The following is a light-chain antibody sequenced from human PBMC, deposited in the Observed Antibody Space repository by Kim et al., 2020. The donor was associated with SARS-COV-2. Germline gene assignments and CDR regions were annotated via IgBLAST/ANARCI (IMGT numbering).Light chain of an antibody. Sequence: QSALTQPASISGSLGQSITISCTGTSSDVGGQKYVSWYQQHPGKAPQLMIFDVTNRPSGISTRFSGSKSGNTASLTISGLRAEDEADYYCCSYTNSGTYVFGGGTKVTVL. CDR1: SSDVGGQKY. CDR3: CSYTNSGTYV. CDR2: DVT. V-gene: IGLV2-14*03. J-gene: IGLJ1*01.